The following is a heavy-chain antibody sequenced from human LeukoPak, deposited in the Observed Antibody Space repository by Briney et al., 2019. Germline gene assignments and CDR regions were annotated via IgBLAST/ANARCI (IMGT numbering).Heavy chain of an antibody. Sequence: ASVKVSCKASGYTFTSYGISWVRQAPGQGLEWMGWISAYNGNTNYAQKLQGRVTMTTDTSTSTAYMELSSLRSEDTAVYYCARDRYCSSTSCYAVFDYWGQGTLVTVSS. V-gene: IGHV1-18*01. CDR1: GYTFTSYG. D-gene: IGHD2-2*01. CDR3: ARDRYCSSTSCYAVFDY. CDR2: ISAYNGNT. J-gene: IGHJ4*02.